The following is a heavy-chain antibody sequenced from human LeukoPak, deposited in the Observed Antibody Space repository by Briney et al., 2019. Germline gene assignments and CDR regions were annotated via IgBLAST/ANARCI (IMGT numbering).Heavy chain of an antibody. CDR2: VKQDGSDK. D-gene: IGHD2-2*01. CDR1: GFTFSSFW. V-gene: IGHV3-7*03. CDR3: ARAREDIVVVPAASDITNYYYYYGMDV. Sequence: GGSLRLSCAASGFTFSSFWMSWVRQAPGEGLGWVANVKQDGSDKYYVDSVKGRFTISRDNAKNSLYLQMNSLRAEDTAVYYCARAREDIVVVPAASDITNYYYYYGMDVWGQGTTVTVSS. J-gene: IGHJ6*02.